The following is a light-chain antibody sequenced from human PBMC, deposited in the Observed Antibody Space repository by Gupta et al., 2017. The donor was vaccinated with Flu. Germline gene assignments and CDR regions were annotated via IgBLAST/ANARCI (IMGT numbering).Light chain of an antibody. Sequence: QSVLTQPPSASGTPGQRVTISCFGSSSNIGRHPVYWYQQFPGAAHKLLISKNDQRTSGVPDRFSGSKSDTTASLAISGLQAEDEAHYYCAAWDDSLKGVFGGGTKLTVL. CDR3: AAWDDSLKGV. CDR2: KND. J-gene: IGLJ2*01. CDR1: SSNIGRHP. V-gene: IGLV1-44*01.